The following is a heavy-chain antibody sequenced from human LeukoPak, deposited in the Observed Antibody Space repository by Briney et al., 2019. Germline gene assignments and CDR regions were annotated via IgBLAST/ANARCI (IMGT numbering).Heavy chain of an antibody. Sequence: PGVSLRLSCAASGFDFGAYEMNWVRQAPGKGLEWVAYFAGSDTTTYYADSVKGRFIISRDNARNSLYLQMNSLRAEDTALYYCTTLGYHLDSWGQGTLVTVSS. V-gene: IGHV3-48*03. CDR1: GFDFGAYE. J-gene: IGHJ4*02. CDR3: TTLGYHLDS. CDR2: FAGSDTTT. D-gene: IGHD3-22*01.